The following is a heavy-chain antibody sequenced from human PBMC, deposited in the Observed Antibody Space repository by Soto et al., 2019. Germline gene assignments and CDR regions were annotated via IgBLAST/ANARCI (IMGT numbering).Heavy chain of an antibody. CDR3: ARHAYDSSGYLSYYFDY. J-gene: IGHJ4*02. Sequence: PGPSVQVSCKASGYTFTSYDINWVRQATGQGLEWMGWMNPNSGNTGYAQKFQGRVTMTRNTSISTAYMELSSLRSEDTAVYYCARHAYDSSGYLSYYFDYWGQGTLVTVSS. D-gene: IGHD3-22*01. CDR1: GYTFTSYD. CDR2: MNPNSGNT. V-gene: IGHV1-8*01.